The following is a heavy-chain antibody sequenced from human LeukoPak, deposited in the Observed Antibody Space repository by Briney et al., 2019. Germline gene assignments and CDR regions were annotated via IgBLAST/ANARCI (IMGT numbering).Heavy chain of an antibody. CDR3: ARAFRSGYYRSYGMDV. CDR1: GGTFSSYA. D-gene: IGHD3-3*01. Sequence: ASVKVSCKASGGTFSSYAISWVRQAPGQGLEWMGGIIPIFGTANYAQKFQGRVTITADESTSTAYMELSSLRSEDTAVYYCARAFRSGYYRSYGMDVWDQGTTVTVSS. CDR2: IIPIFGTA. J-gene: IGHJ6*02. V-gene: IGHV1-69*13.